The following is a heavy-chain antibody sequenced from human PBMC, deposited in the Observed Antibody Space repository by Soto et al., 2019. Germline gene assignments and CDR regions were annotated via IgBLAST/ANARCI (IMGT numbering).Heavy chain of an antibody. J-gene: IGHJ3*02. CDR2: INPNSGGT. CDR1: GYTFTVYY. CDR3: ARSAEAAEAFDI. Sequence: ASVNVSCKASGYTFTVYYMHWVRQAPGEGLEWMGWINPNSGGTNYAQKFQGWVTMTRDTSISTAYMELSRLRSDDTAVYYCARSAEAAEAFDIWGQGIMVTVSS. V-gene: IGHV1-2*04.